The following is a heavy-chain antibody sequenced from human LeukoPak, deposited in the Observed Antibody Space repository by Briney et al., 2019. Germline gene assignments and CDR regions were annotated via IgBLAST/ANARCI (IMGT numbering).Heavy chain of an antibody. Sequence: PGGSLRLSCAASGFTVSSNYMSWVRQAPGKGLEWVSVIYSGGSTYYADSVKGRFTISRDNSKNTLYLQMNSLRAEDTAVYYCARGNTYYYGSSGYYYTFPIDYWGQGTLVTVSS. J-gene: IGHJ4*02. CDR2: IYSGGST. V-gene: IGHV3-66*02. D-gene: IGHD3-22*01. CDR3: ARGNTYYYGSSGYYYTFPIDY. CDR1: GFTVSSNY.